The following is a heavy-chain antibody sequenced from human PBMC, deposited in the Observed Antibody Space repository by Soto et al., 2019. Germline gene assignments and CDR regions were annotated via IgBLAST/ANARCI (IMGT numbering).Heavy chain of an antibody. CDR2: IIPIFGTA. V-gene: IGHV1-69*01. J-gene: IGHJ6*02. CDR1: GGTFSSYA. Sequence: SVKVSCRASGGTFSSYAISWVRQAPGQGLEWMGGIIPIFGTANYAQKFQGRVTITADESTSTAYMELSSLRSEDTAVYYCADTRSGDYYYGMDVWGQGTTVTVSS. CDR3: ADTRSGDYYYGMDV.